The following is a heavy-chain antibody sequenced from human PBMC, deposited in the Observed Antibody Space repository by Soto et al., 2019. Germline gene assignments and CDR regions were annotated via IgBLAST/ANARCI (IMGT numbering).Heavy chain of an antibody. J-gene: IGHJ3*02. CDR3: AKSEVLEI. Sequence: GESLKISCXGSGYNFRSEWIAWVRQKPGKGREWMGIVYPGAAETRYSPSFQGQATMSADKSIDTAYLQWSSLKASDTPIYYCAKSEVLEIWGQGAMVTVSS. V-gene: IGHV5-51*01. CDR1: GYNFRSEW. CDR2: VYPGAAET.